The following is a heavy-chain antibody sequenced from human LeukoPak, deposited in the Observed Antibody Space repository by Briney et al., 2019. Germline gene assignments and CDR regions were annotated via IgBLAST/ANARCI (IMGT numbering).Heavy chain of an antibody. J-gene: IGHJ4*02. CDR3: ARRGTHLSSSPSSPCDY. V-gene: IGHV4-34*01. D-gene: IGHD6-6*01. CDR1: GGSFSGYY. CDR2: INHSGST. Sequence: SETLSLTCAVYGGSFSGYYWSWIRQPPGKGLEWIGEINHSGSTNYNPALKSRVTISVDTSKNQFPLKLSSVTAADTAVYYCARRGTHLSSSPSSPCDYWGQGTLVTVSS.